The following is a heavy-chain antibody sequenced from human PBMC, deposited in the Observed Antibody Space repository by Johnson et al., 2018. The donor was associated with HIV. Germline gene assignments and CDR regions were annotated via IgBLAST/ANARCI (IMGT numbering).Heavy chain of an antibody. CDR2: INQDASEK. J-gene: IGHJ3*02. CDR3: ASLPWGFYTFDI. CDR1: DFTSSNYW. V-gene: IGHV3-7*05. D-gene: IGHD2-2*02. Sequence: MLLVESGGGLVQPGGSLRLSCAAFDFTSSNYWMSWVRQAPGKGLEWVANINQDASEKSYLDSVKGRFTISRDNANNSLSLQMSGLRAEDTAVYYCASLPWGFYTFDIWGQGTMVTVSS.